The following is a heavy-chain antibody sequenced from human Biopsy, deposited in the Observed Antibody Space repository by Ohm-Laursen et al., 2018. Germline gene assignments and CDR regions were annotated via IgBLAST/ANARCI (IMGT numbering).Heavy chain of an antibody. CDR1: GYTFTSYD. V-gene: IGHV1-18*01. CDR2: INPYNGDT. CDR3: ARDYQPTIITIHYYYYGMDV. Sequence: GASVKVSCKASGYTFTSYDIKWVRQAPGQGLEWMGWINPYNGDTNYAQKLQGRVTMTTDTSTSTAYMELRSLRSDDTAVYYCARDYQPTIITIHYYYYGMDVWGQGTTVTVSS. J-gene: IGHJ6*02. D-gene: IGHD2-2*01.